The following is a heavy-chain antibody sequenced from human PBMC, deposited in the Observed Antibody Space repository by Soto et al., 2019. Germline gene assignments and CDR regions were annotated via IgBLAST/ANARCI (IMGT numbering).Heavy chain of an antibody. V-gene: IGHV3-21*01. Sequence: NPGGSLRLSCAASGFTFSSYSMNWVRQAPGKGLEWVSSISSSSSYIYYADSVKGRFTISRDNAKNSLYLQMNSLRAEDTAVYYCARDRGVVVPAAIRYYGMDVWGQGTTVTVSS. J-gene: IGHJ6*02. CDR3: ARDRGVVVPAAIRYYGMDV. CDR1: GFTFSSYS. CDR2: ISSSSSYI. D-gene: IGHD2-2*02.